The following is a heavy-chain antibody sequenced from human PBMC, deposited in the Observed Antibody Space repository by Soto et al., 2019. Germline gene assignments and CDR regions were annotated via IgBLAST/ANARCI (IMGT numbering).Heavy chain of an antibody. J-gene: IGHJ5*02. CDR2: INSDGTTT. D-gene: IGHD3-10*01. CDR3: SRDAWGGP. Sequence: GGSLRLSCEASGFNFNDYYMSWIRQAPGKGLEWVSDINSDGTTTHYADSVKGRFTISRDNAKNSLYLQMVSLRVDDTAVYYCSRDAWGGPSGQGTLVTVSS. CDR1: GFNFNDYY. V-gene: IGHV3-11*01.